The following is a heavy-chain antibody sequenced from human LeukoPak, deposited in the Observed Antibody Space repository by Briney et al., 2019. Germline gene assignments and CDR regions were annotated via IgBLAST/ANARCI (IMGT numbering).Heavy chain of an antibody. CDR2: INHRGGT. V-gene: IGHV4-34*01. CDR3: VRELAVARAAFDM. CDR1: GGSYSGYY. D-gene: IGHD6-19*01. Sequence: SETLSLTCAVFGGSYSGYYWRWIRQPPGRGLEWIGEINHRGGTNYNPSLKSRVSISVDTVKNQFSLNLRSVTAADTAVYYCVRELAVARAAFDMWGQGTMVTVSS. J-gene: IGHJ3*02.